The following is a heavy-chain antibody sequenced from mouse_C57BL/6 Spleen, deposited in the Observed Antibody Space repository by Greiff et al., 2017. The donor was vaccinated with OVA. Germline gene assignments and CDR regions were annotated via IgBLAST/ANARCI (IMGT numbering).Heavy chain of an antibody. CDR1: GFTFSSYA. CDR2: ISSGGDYI. J-gene: IGHJ3*01. V-gene: IGHV5-9-1*02. CDR3: TRDDDYDEAY. D-gene: IGHD2-4*01. Sequence: EVKLMESGEGLVKPGGSLKLSCAASGFTFSSYAMYWVRQTPEKRLEWVAYISSGGDYIYYADTVTGRFTISRDNARNTLYLQMSSLKSEDTAMYYCTRDDDYDEAYWGQGTLVTVSA.